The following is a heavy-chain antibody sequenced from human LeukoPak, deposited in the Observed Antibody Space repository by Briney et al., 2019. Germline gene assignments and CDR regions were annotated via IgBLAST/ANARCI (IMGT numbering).Heavy chain of an antibody. CDR2: ISTSSSYI. J-gene: IGHJ2*01. V-gene: IGHV3-21*01. CDR3: ARDRGEYTGTYYDFDL. Sequence: GGSLRLSCSASGFTFSGHHMSWVRQAPGKGLQWVSSISTSSSYIYYADSVKGRLTISRDNAKNSLFLQMNSLSAEDTAVYYCARDRGEYTGTYYDFDLWGRGTLVTVSS. CDR1: GFTFSGHH. D-gene: IGHD1-26*01.